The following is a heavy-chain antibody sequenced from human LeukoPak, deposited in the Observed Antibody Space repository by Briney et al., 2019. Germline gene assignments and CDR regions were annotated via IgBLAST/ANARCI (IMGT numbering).Heavy chain of an antibody. CDR3: AKGGRTGKSISMIRGVRNYYYYMDV. Sequence: GGSLRLSCAASGFTFSNYSMSWVRQAPGKGLEWVSAISGNGDRTYYADSVKGRFSISRDNSKNALYLQMNSLRAEDTAVYYCAKGGRTGKSISMIRGVRNYYYYMDVWGKGTTVTISS. J-gene: IGHJ6*03. D-gene: IGHD3-10*01. CDR2: ISGNGDRT. CDR1: GFTFSNYS. V-gene: IGHV3-23*01.